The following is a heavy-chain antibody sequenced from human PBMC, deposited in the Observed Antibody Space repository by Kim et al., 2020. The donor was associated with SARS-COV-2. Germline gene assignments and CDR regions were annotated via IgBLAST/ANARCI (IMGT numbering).Heavy chain of an antibody. CDR1: GGSFSGYY. CDR2: INHSGST. Sequence: SETLSLTCAVYGGSFSGYYWSWIRQPPGKGLEWIGEINHSGSTNYNPSLKSRVTISVDTSKNQFSLKLSSVTAADTAVYYCARSVRQLVPNGDYWGQGTLVTVSS. J-gene: IGHJ4*02. CDR3: ARSVRQLVPNGDY. V-gene: IGHV4-34*01. D-gene: IGHD6-13*01.